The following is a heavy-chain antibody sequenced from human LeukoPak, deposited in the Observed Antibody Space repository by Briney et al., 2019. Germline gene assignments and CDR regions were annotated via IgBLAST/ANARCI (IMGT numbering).Heavy chain of an antibody. CDR3: AKDYDAVWGGTDY. D-gene: IGHD3-16*01. V-gene: IGHV3-23*01. J-gene: IGHJ4*02. Sequence: PGGSLRLSCAASGFTFSIYAMSWVRQAPGKGLEWVSAISGSGGSTYYADPVKGRFTISRDNSKNTLYLQMNSLRAEDTAVYYCAKDYDAVWGGTDYWGQGILVTVSS. CDR2: ISGSGGST. CDR1: GFTFSIYA.